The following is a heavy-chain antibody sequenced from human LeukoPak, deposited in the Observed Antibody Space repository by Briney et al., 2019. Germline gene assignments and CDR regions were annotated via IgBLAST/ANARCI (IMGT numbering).Heavy chain of an antibody. J-gene: IGHJ4*02. CDR1: GFTFSSDW. CDR2: ISTDGSST. V-gene: IGHV3-74*01. D-gene: IGHD3-16*01. Sequence: GGSLRLSCAASGFTFSSDWMHWVRQAPGKGLVWVSRISTDGSSTYSADSVKGRFTISRDNTKNTLYLQMNSLRAEDTAVYYCARGRAPSYGYFDYWGQGTLVTVSS. CDR3: ARGRAPSYGYFDY.